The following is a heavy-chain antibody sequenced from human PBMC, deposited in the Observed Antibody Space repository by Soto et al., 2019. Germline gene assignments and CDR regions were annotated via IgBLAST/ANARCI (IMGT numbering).Heavy chain of an antibody. V-gene: IGHV5-51*01. Sequence: PGASLKLSCKTSGYSFATYWIGWVRQMPGKGLECMGIIYPDESDTRYSPSFQGQVTISVDKSISAAYLQWNSLKASDTALYYCARHRARGYNYFFDAFDMWGKGTMVTVSS. CDR2: IYPDESDT. J-gene: IGHJ3*02. CDR1: GYSFATYW. D-gene: IGHD5-18*01. CDR3: ARHRARGYNYFFDAFDM.